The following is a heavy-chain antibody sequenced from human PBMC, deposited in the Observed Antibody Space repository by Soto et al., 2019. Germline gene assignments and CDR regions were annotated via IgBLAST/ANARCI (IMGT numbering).Heavy chain of an antibody. D-gene: IGHD2-21*02. CDR2: IKQDGSEK. CDR1: GFTFSSYW. CDR3: ASEALCGADCYFFEY. Sequence: GGSLRLSCAASGFTFSSYWMSWVRQAPGKGLEWVANIKQDGSEKYYVDSVKGRFTISRDNAKNSLYLQMNSLTDEDTAIYYCASEALCGADCYFFEYWGPGTLVTVSS. J-gene: IGHJ4*02. V-gene: IGHV3-7*01.